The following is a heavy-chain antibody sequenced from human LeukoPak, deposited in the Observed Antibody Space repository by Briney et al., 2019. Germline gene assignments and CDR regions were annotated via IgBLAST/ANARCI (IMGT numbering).Heavy chain of an antibody. J-gene: IGHJ4*02. V-gene: IGHV4-30-4*01. D-gene: IGHD4-23*01. Sequence: SETLSLTCTVSGGSISSGDYYWSWIRQPPGKGLEWIGYIYYSGSTYYNPSLKSRVTISVDTSKNQFSLKLSSVTAADAAVYYCAREVSRWPYYFDYWGQGTLVTVSS. CDR1: GGSISSGDYY. CDR2: IYYSGST. CDR3: AREVSRWPYYFDY.